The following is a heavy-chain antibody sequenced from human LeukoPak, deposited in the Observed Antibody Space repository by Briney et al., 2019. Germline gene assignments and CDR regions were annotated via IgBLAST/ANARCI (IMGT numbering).Heavy chain of an antibody. CDR1: GFTFSSYA. Sequence: PGGSLRLSCAASGFTFSSYAMSWVRQAPGKGLVWVSRINSDGSSTSYADSVKGRFTISRDNAKNTLYLQMNSLRAEDTAVYYCARERRMIVVVHNWFDPWGQGTLVTVSS. CDR3: ARERRMIVVVHNWFDP. J-gene: IGHJ5*02. D-gene: IGHD3-22*01. V-gene: IGHV3-74*01. CDR2: INSDGSST.